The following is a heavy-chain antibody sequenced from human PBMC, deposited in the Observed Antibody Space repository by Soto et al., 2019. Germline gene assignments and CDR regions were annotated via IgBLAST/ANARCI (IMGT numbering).Heavy chain of an antibody. D-gene: IGHD6-13*01. CDR1: RVTVSSNY. CDR2: IYSGGGT. CDR3: ATDPRYSSSWYGYFFGLDV. J-gene: IGHJ6*02. Sequence: VWSMELSRASCRVTVSSNYMSWVRQAPGKGLDWVSVIYSGGGTDYADSVRGRFSISRDNSKNTLYLEMNSLRVEDTAVYYCATDPRYSSSWYGYFFGLDVWGQGTTVTVFS. V-gene: IGHV3-53*01.